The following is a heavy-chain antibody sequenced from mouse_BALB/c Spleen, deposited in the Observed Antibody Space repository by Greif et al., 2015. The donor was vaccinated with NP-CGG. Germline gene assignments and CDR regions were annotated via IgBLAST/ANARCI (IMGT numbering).Heavy chain of an antibody. CDR3: ARRTGTEAMDY. CDR2: IYPGSGNT. CDR1: GYTFTDYY. J-gene: IGHJ4*01. D-gene: IGHD4-1*01. Sequence: SGPELVKPGASVKISCKASGYTFTDYYINWVKQKPGQGLEWIGWIYPGSGNTKYNEKFKGKATLTVDTSSSAAYMHFSSLTSEDTAVYFCARRTGTEAMDYWGQGTSVAVSS. V-gene: IGHV1-84*02.